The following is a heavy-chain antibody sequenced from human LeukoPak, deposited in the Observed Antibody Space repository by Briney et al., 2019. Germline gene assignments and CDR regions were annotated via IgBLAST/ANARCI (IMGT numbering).Heavy chain of an antibody. V-gene: IGHV3-30*18. J-gene: IGHJ4*02. CDR2: ISYDGTNE. CDR3: SKDVGDLGVVTAATPLR. Sequence: PGGSLRLSCAASGFTFSVYGMHWVRQAPGEGLEWVALISYDGTNEYYADSVKGRFTISRDNSKDTMYLQMNSLRAEDTAVYYCSKDVGDLGVVTAATPLRWGQGTLVIVSS. CDR1: GFTFSVYG. D-gene: IGHD2-15*01.